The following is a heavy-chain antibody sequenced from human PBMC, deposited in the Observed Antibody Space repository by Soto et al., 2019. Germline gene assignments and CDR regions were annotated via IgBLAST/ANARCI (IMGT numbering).Heavy chain of an antibody. J-gene: IGHJ4*02. V-gene: IGHV3-7*01. D-gene: IGHD4-17*01. CDR1: GFRFRDSW. CDR2: IKQDGSEK. CDR3: ARVTTMGGY. Sequence: EVQLVESGGGLVQPGGSLRLSCAASGFRFRDSWMYWVRQPPGKGLEWVANIKQDGSEKYYVDSVKGRFTISRDKAWNSLFLQMDSLRAEDTAVYICARVTTMGGYWGQGTLVTVSS.